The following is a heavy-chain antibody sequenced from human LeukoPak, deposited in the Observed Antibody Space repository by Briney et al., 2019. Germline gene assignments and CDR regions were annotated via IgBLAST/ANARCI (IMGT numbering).Heavy chain of an antibody. CDR1: GGSISSYY. CDR2: IYTSGST. CDR3: ARESLDFDWFGFDY. Sequence: SETLSLTCTVSGGSISSYYWSWIRQPAGKGLEWIGRIYTSGSTNYNPSLKSRVTMSVDTSKNQFSLKLSSVTAADTAVYYCARESLDFDWFGFDYWGQGTLVTVSS. J-gene: IGHJ4*02. V-gene: IGHV4-4*07. D-gene: IGHD3-10*01.